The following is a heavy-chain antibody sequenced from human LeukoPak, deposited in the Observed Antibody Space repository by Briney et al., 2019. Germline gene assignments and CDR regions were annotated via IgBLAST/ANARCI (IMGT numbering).Heavy chain of an antibody. J-gene: IGHJ4*02. V-gene: IGHV4-59*08. D-gene: IGHD7-27*01. CDR3: ARSGWGSTLFDY. CDR2: ICYSGST. CDR1: GGSISSYY. Sequence: SETLSLTCTVSGGSISSYYWSWIRQPPGKGLEWIGYICYSGSTNYNPSLKSRVTISVDTSKNQFSLKLSSVTAADTAVYYCARSGWGSTLFDYWGQGTLVTVSS.